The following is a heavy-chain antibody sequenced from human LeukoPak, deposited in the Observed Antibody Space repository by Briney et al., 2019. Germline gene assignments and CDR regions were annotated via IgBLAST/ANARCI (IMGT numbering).Heavy chain of an antibody. CDR2: IIPIFGTA. CDR1: GGTFSSYA. CDR3: ARGLYYYDSSGYYFDY. D-gene: IGHD3-22*01. V-gene: IGHV1-69*13. Sequence: VASVKVSCKASGGTFSSYAISWVRQAPGQGLEWMGGIIPIFGTANYAQKFQGRVTITADESTSTACMELSSLRSEDTAVYYCARGLYYYDSSGYYFDYWGQGTLVTVSS. J-gene: IGHJ4*02.